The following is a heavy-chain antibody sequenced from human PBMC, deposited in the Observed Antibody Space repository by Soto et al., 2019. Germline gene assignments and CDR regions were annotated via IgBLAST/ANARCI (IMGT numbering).Heavy chain of an antibody. Sequence: SVNVSCKASGGTFRSYAISWVRQAPGQGLEWMGGIIPIFGTANYAQKFQGRVTITADKSTSTAYMELSSLRSEDTAVYYCARAPRVLRFLESSYCMDVWGQGTTVTVSS. V-gene: IGHV1-69*06. CDR3: ARAPRVLRFLESSYCMDV. CDR2: IIPIFGTA. D-gene: IGHD3-3*01. CDR1: GGTFRSYA. J-gene: IGHJ6*02.